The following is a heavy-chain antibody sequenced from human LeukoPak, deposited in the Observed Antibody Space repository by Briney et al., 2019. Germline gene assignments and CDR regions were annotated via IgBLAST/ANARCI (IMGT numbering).Heavy chain of an antibody. Sequence: SETLSLTCSVSGVSVSGYYWIWIRQSPGRGLEYIGSIFYRESFSYGGTTFYNPSLQSRVTISVDTSKNAFSLRLSSVTAADTAVYYCARDVVGSIDYWGQGTLVTVSS. J-gene: IGHJ4*02. D-gene: IGHD2-21*01. CDR2: IFYRESFSYGGTT. V-gene: IGHV4-59*12. CDR1: GVSVSGYY. CDR3: ARDVVGSIDY.